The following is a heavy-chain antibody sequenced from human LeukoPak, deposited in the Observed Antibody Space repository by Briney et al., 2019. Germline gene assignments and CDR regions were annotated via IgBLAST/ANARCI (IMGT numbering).Heavy chain of an antibody. CDR3: ARASGSYHGGDS. V-gene: IGHV3-21*01. J-gene: IGHJ4*02. Sequence: GGSLRLSCAASGFTFNTYNMNWVRQAPGKGLEWVSSISTGSSYIYYADSVKGRFTISRDDAKNSLYLQMNSPRADDTAVYYCARASGSYHGGDSWGQGTLVTVSS. CDR2: ISTGSSYI. CDR1: GFTFNTYN. D-gene: IGHD3-10*01.